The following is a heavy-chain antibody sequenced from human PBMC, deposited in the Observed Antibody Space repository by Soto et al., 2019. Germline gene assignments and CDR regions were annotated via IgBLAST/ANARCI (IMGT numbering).Heavy chain of an antibody. CDR2: IYPGDSDT. D-gene: IGHD2-15*01. V-gene: IGHV5-51*01. Sequence: GESLKISCKGSGYSFTSYWIGWVRQMPGKGLEWMGIIYPGDSDTRYSPSFQGQVTISADKSISTAYLQWSSLKASDTAMYYCARRPVAATTRYYYYYGMDVWGQGTTVTVSS. J-gene: IGHJ6*02. CDR3: ARRPVAATTRYYYYYGMDV. CDR1: GYSFTSYW.